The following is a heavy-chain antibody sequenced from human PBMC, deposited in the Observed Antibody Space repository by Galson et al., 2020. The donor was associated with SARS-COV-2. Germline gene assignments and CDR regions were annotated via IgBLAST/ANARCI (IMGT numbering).Heavy chain of an antibody. CDR2: IYYSGTT. V-gene: IGHV4-59*01. CDR3: ARGGWSRDY. Sequence: SETLSLTCTVSGGPMSSFYWSWIRQSPGKGLEWIGYIYYSGTTNYNPSLKSRVSTSVDTSKNQFSLQLNSVTAADTAVYYCARGGWSRDYWGRGALVTVSS. J-gene: IGHJ4*02. CDR1: GGPMSSFY.